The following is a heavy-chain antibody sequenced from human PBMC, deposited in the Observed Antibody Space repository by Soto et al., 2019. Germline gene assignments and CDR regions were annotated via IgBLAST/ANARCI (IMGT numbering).Heavy chain of an antibody. CDR2: ISGSGGST. CDR3: AKDHYSNGWYPLGDS. J-gene: IGHJ4*02. D-gene: IGHD6-19*01. V-gene: IGHV3-23*01. CDR1: GFTFSSYA. Sequence: EVQLLESGGGLVQPGGSLRLSCAASGFTFSSYAMSWVRQAPGKGLEWVSAISGSGGSTYYADSVKGRFTISRDNSKNTLYLQMNTLRAEDTTVYYCAKDHYSNGWYPLGDSWGQGTLVTVSS.